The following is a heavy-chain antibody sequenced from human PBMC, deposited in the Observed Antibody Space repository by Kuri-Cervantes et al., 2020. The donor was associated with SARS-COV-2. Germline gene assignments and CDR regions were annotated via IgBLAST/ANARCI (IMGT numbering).Heavy chain of an antibody. D-gene: IGHD6-25*01. CDR2: INWNGGST. CDR1: GFTFDDYG. Sequence: GESLKISCAASGFTFDDYGMSWVRRAPGKGLEWVSGINWNGGSTGYADSVKGRFTISRDNAKNSLYLQMNSLRAEDTALYYCARDRSQSSENAFDIWGQGTMVTVSS. J-gene: IGHJ3*02. V-gene: IGHV3-20*04. CDR3: ARDRSQSSENAFDI.